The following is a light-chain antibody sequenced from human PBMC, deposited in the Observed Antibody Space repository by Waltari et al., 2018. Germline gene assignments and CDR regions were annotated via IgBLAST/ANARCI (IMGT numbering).Light chain of an antibody. CDR2: NDN. CDR1: NIGGKS. J-gene: IGLJ1*01. CDR3: QLWDIGSDHKV. V-gene: IGLV3-21*03. Sequence: SYVLTQPPSVSVAPGKTATIPRGGDNIGGKSVHWYQPKPGQAPVLVVYNDNDRPSGIPERFSGSNSGNTATLTISRVEVGDEADYYCQLWDIGSDHKVFGSGTKVIVL.